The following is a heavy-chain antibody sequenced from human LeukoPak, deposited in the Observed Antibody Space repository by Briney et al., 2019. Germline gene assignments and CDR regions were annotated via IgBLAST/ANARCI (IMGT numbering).Heavy chain of an antibody. D-gene: IGHD3-22*01. CDR2: IYHSGNT. CDR1: GSSISNSNW. V-gene: IGHV4-4*02. Sequence: SETLSLTCAVSGSSISNSNWWSWVRQPPGKGLEWIGEIYHSGNTNYNPSLKSRVTTTVDTSKNQFSLELNSVTAADTALYFCTTLYYYDTTGYYWRGFDYWGQGALVTVSS. J-gene: IGHJ4*02. CDR3: TTLYYYDTTGYYWRGFDY.